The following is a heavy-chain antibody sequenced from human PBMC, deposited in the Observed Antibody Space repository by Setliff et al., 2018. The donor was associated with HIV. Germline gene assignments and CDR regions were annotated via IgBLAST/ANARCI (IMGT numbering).Heavy chain of an antibody. D-gene: IGHD2-2*01. CDR2: IDTDNGYR. V-gene: IGHV1-3*04. Sequence: ASVKVSCKTFGYSFTAYQINWVRQAPGQRLEWMGRIDTDNGYRRYSPKLQGRVTITKDTSANTAYMELRGLRSEDTAVYYCARWCAAAGCYPAIYHFDSWGPGMLVTVSS. J-gene: IGHJ4*02. CDR1: GYSFTAYQ. CDR3: ARWCAAAGCYPAIYHFDS.